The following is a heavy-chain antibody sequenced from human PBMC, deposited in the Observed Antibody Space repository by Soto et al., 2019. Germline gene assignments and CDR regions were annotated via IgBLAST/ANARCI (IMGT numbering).Heavy chain of an antibody. V-gene: IGHV1-8*01. CDR1: GYTFTSYD. D-gene: IGHD4-17*01. Sequence: QVQLVQSGAEVKKPGASVKVSCKASGYTFTSYDINWVRQATGQGLEWMGWMNPNSGNTGYAQKFQGRVTMTRNTSISTDYMELSSLRSEDTAVYYCARGYGYGDYPYNWFDPWGQGTLVTVSS. CDR2: MNPNSGNT. CDR3: ARGYGYGDYPYNWFDP. J-gene: IGHJ5*02.